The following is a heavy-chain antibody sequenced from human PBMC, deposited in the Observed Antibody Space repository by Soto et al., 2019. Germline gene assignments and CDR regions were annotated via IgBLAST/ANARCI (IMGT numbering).Heavy chain of an antibody. Sequence: PGGFLRLSCAASGVTFSNYAMSWIRQPPGGGLEWIGEIFHTGITTYRPSLRSRATISIDTSKNQFSLRLSSVTAADTAVYYCARGHNYMWEIDCWGQGALVTVSS. D-gene: IGHD1-26*01. CDR3: ARGHNYMWEIDC. CDR1: GVTFSNYA. V-gene: IGHV4-34*01. J-gene: IGHJ4*02. CDR2: IFHTGIT.